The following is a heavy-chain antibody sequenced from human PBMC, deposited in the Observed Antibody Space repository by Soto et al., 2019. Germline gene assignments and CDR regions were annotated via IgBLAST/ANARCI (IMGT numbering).Heavy chain of an antibody. CDR3: AKGGYYSLFDI. CDR2: ISGSGGRT. CDR1: GFPFSSYA. V-gene: IGHV3-23*01. D-gene: IGHD3-16*01. J-gene: IGHJ3*02. Sequence: PVGSLRLSCGASGFPFSSYAMSWVRQTPGKGLEWVSGISGSGGRTYYADSVKGRFTISRDNSNNTLSLQMHILRVEDTAVYFCAKGGYYSLFDIWGQGTVVTVSS.